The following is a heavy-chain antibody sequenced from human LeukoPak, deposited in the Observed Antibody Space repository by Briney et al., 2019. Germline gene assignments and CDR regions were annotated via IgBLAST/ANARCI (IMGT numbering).Heavy chain of an antibody. CDR1: GGSISSYY. Sequence: SETLSLTCTVSGGSISSYYWSWIRQPAGKGLEWIGRIYTSGSTNYNPSLKSRVTMSVDTSKNQFSLKLGSVTAADTAVYYCAWAPEDVDTAMGQFDYWGQGTLVTVSS. CDR2: IYTSGST. D-gene: IGHD5-18*01. V-gene: IGHV4-4*07. CDR3: AWAPEDVDTAMGQFDY. J-gene: IGHJ4*02.